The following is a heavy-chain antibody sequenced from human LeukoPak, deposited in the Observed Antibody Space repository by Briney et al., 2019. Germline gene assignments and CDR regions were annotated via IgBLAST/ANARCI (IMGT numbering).Heavy chain of an antibody. Sequence: GGSLRLSCAASGFTLSSYAMSWVRQAPGKGLEWVSSISSSSSNIYYADSVKGRFTISRDNAKNSLYLQMNSLRVEDTAVYYCARCTTGRTFGSLREIKRSREIDYWGQGTLVTVSS. CDR2: ISSSSSNI. CDR3: ARCTTGRTFGSLREIKRSREIDY. J-gene: IGHJ4*02. D-gene: IGHD1-1*01. CDR1: GFTLSSYA. V-gene: IGHV3-21*01.